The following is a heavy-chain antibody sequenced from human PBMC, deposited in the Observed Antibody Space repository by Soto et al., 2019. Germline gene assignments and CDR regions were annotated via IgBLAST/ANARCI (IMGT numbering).Heavy chain of an antibody. CDR1: GFSLTSAGVG. J-gene: IGHJ4*02. Sequence: SGPTLGNPPQTLTLTCTFSGFSLTSAGVGVVWIRQPPGKALEWLALVYWDDDKLYSPSLQSSLTITKDTSKNQVVLTMTDMDPVDTATYYCAHRHRLYAELVAAFDYWGQGTVVTVSS. V-gene: IGHV2-5*02. CDR3: AHRHRLYAELVAAFDY. D-gene: IGHD6-25*01. CDR2: VYWDDDK.